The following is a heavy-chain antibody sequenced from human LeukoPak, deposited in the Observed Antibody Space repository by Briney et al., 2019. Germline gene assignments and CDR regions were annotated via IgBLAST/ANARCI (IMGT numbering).Heavy chain of an antibody. CDR2: ISGSGGST. CDR1: GFTFRSYD. CDR3: GKFCLVVVTASEY. Sequence: PGASLTLSCAASGFTFRSYDMSWVRQAPGKGLEWVSAISGSGGSTYYADSVKGRFTISRDNSKNTLYLQMHSLRAEDTAVYCCGKFCLVVVTASEYWGQGTLVTVSS. D-gene: IGHD2-21*02. J-gene: IGHJ4*02. V-gene: IGHV3-23*01.